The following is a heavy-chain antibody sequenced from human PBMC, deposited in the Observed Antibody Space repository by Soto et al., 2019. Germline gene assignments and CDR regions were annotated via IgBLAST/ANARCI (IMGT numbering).Heavy chain of an antibody. D-gene: IGHD3-3*01. CDR1: GQDIKTNYW. Sequence: PSETLSLTCLVSGQDIKTNYWWAWVRQTPGKGLEWIGEIYHSGSAIYPPSLKNRVTLSLDGSKNEFSLKVNSVTAADTAVYYCVRDGPHITIYGYGDYWGQGTLVTVSS. CDR3: VRDGPHITIYGYGDY. V-gene: IGHV4-4*02. CDR2: IYHSGSA. J-gene: IGHJ4*02.